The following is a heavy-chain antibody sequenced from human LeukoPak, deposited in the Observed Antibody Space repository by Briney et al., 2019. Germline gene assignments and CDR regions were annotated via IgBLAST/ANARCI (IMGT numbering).Heavy chain of an antibody. J-gene: IGHJ4*02. Sequence: SETLSLTCAFYGGSFSGYYWSWIRQPPGKGLEWIGEINHSGSTNYNPSLKSRVTISVDTSKNQFSLKLSSVTAADTAVYYWARGGPAMVQGVSVDYWGQGTLVTVSS. D-gene: IGHD3-10*01. CDR2: INHSGST. V-gene: IGHV4-34*01. CDR3: ARGGPAMVQGVSVDY. CDR1: GGSFSGYY.